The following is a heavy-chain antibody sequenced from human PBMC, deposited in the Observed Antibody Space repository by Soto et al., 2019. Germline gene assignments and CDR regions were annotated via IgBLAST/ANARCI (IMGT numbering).Heavy chain of an antibody. Sequence: LXLQESGPGLVKPSETLSLTCTVSGGSISSSSYYWGWIRQPPGKGLEWIGAIYFSGSTIYNPSLTSRVTAPVDTPYSHFALKLYSATSADTAVYYCARRRRSGSYLDLWGQGTLVTVSS. V-gene: IGHV4-39*01. CDR2: IYFSGST. CDR1: GGSISSSSYY. CDR3: ARRRRSGSYLDL. J-gene: IGHJ4*02. D-gene: IGHD1-26*01.